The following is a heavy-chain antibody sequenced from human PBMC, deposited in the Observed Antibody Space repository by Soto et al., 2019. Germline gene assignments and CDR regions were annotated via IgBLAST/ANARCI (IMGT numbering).Heavy chain of an antibody. D-gene: IGHD2-2*01. CDR1: GGTFGSYT. J-gene: IGHJ2*01. Sequence: SVKVSCKVSGGTFGSYTISWVRQAPGQGLEWMGRIIPILGIANYAQKFQGRVTITADKSTSTAYMELSSLRSEDTAVYYCGRSPCSSTSCYRDWYFDLWGRGTLVTVSS. CDR3: GRSPCSSTSCYRDWYFDL. V-gene: IGHV1-69*02. CDR2: IIPILGIA.